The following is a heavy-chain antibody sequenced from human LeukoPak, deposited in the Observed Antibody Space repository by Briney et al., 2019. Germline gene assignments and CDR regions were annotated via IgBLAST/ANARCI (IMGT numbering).Heavy chain of an antibody. CDR3: ARGPWDIVVVVAATGWFDP. V-gene: IGHV4-34*01. D-gene: IGHD2-15*01. CDR1: GGSFSGYY. J-gene: IGHJ5*02. Sequence: SETLSLTCAVYGGSFSGYYWSWIRQPPGKGLEWIGEINHSGSTNYNPSLKSRVTIPVDTSKNQFSLKLSSVTAADTAVYYCARGPWDIVVVVAATGWFDPWGQGTLVTVSS. CDR2: INHSGST.